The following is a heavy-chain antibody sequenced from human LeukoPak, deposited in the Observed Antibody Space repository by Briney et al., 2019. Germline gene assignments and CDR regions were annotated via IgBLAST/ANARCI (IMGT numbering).Heavy chain of an antibody. Sequence: ASVKVSCKASGYTFTGYYMHWVRQAPGQGLEWMGWINPISGGTNYAQKFQGRVTMTRDTSISPAYMELSRLRSDDTAVCYCARGSTVVPAAFWGQGNLVTVS. CDR2: INPISGGT. CDR3: ARGSTVVPAAF. V-gene: IGHV1-2*02. D-gene: IGHD2-2*01. CDR1: GYTFTGYY. J-gene: IGHJ4*02.